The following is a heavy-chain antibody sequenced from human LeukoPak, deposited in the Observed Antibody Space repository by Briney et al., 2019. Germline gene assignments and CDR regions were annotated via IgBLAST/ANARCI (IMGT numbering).Heavy chain of an antibody. Sequence: GGSLRLSCAASGFTFDEYTMHWVRQAPGKGLEWVSLISWDGGSTYYADSVKGRFTISRDNAKNSLYLQMNSLRAEDTAVYYCASSSSWYRGFFDYWGQGTLVTVSS. CDR3: ASSSSWYRGFFDY. D-gene: IGHD6-13*01. J-gene: IGHJ4*02. CDR1: GFTFDEYT. V-gene: IGHV3-43*01. CDR2: ISWDGGST.